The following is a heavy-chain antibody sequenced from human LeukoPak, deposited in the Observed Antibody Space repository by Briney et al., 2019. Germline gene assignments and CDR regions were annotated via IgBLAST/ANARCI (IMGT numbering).Heavy chain of an antibody. CDR1: GGSISSYY. Sequence: SETLSLTCTVSGGSISSYYWSWIRQPPGKGLEWIGYIYYSGSTNYNPSLKSRVTISVDTSKNQFSLKLSSVTAADTAEYYCARRVGDYPGYYYGMDVWGQGTTVTVSS. J-gene: IGHJ6*02. D-gene: IGHD4-17*01. CDR3: ARRVGDYPGYYYGMDV. V-gene: IGHV4-59*08. CDR2: IYYSGST.